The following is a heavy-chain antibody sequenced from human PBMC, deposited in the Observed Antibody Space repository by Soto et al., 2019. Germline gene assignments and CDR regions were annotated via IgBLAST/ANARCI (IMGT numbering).Heavy chain of an antibody. J-gene: IGHJ4*02. CDR3: ASVGGVAALYYFDY. V-gene: IGHV3-53*04. Sequence: GGSLRLSCAASGFTVSSNYMSWVRQAPGKGLEWVSVIYSGGSTYYADSVKGRFTISRHNSKNTLYLQMNSLRAEDTAVYYCASVGGVAALYYFDYWGQGTLVTVSS. D-gene: IGHD2-15*01. CDR2: IYSGGST. CDR1: GFTVSSNY.